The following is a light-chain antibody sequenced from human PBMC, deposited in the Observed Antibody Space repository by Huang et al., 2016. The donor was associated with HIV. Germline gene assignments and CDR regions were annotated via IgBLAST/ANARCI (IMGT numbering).Light chain of an antibody. Sequence: EIVMTQSPATLSVPPGERVTLSCRASQSVSIDLAWYQQKPGQAPRLVIYGSSTRATGIPTRFSGSGSGTEFTLTISSLQSEDFAVYYCQQYNNWPPLTFGGGTKVEIK. CDR3: QQYNNWPPLT. V-gene: IGKV3-15*01. CDR1: QSVSID. CDR2: GSS. J-gene: IGKJ4*01.